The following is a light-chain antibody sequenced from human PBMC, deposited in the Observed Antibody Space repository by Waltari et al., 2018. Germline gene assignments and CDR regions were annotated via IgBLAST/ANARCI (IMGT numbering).Light chain of an antibody. CDR1: QSVSSSH. Sequence: EIVLTQSPGILSLSPGERATLSCKASQSVSSSHLAWYQQKSGQAPRLLIYGSSGRPTDIPDRFSGSGSGTDFTLTITRLKPEDFAVYYCQQYATSVWTFGQGTRVELK. J-gene: IGKJ1*01. CDR2: GSS. CDR3: QQYATSVWT. V-gene: IGKV3-20*01.